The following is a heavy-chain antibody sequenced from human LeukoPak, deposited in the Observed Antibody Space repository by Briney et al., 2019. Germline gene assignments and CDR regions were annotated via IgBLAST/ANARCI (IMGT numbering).Heavy chain of an antibody. CDR3: ARRYDGRIAVADPYFDY. CDR2: FSYNEST. V-gene: IGHV4-39*01. D-gene: IGHD6-19*01. CDR1: GGSVSSGSYY. Sequence: SETLSLTCTVSGGSVSSGSYYWGWIRQPPGKGLEWIGSFSYNESTYYNPSLKSRVTISVDTSKNQFSLRLSSVTAADTAVYYCARRYDGRIAVADPYFDYWGQGTLVTVSS. J-gene: IGHJ4*02.